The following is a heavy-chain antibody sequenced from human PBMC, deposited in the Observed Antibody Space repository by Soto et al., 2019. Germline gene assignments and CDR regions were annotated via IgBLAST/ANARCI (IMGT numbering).Heavy chain of an antibody. D-gene: IGHD4-17*01. CDR3: ARLPWADYGGIFDP. Sequence: PSETLSLTCTVSGGSISSYYWSWIRQPPGKGLEWIGYIYYSGSTNYNPSLKSRVTISVDTSKNQFSLTLTSVTAADTAAYYCARLPWADYGGIFDPWGQGTLVTVSS. J-gene: IGHJ5*02. CDR2: IYYSGST. V-gene: IGHV4-59*01. CDR1: GGSISSYY.